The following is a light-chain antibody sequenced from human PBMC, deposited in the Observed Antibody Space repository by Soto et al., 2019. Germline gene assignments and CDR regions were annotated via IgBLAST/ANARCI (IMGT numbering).Light chain of an antibody. J-gene: IGKJ1*01. CDR2: WAS. CDR3: QQRSNWPPWT. Sequence: DIVMTQSPDSLAVSLGERATINCKSSQSVLYSSNNKNHLAWYQQKPGQPPKLVIYWASTRESGVPDRFSGSGSGTDFTLTISSLQAEDVAVYYCQQRSNWPPWTFGQGTKVEIK. CDR1: QSVLYSSNNKNH. V-gene: IGKV4-1*01.